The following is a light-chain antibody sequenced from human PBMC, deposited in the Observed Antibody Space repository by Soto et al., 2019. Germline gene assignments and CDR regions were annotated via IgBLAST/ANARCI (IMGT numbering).Light chain of an antibody. Sequence: EIMLTQSPGTLSLSPGERATVSCRASQSVSNNYLAWYQQKPGQAPRLLIYGASNRATGIPDRFSGSGSGTDFTLSISRLEPEDFAVYYCQQYGSSPPITFGQGTRLEIK. J-gene: IGKJ5*01. CDR2: GAS. V-gene: IGKV3-20*01. CDR3: QQYGSSPPIT. CDR1: QSVSNNY.